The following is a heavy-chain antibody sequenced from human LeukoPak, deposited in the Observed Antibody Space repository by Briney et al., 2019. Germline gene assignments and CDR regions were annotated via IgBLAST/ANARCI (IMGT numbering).Heavy chain of an antibody. D-gene: IGHD6-13*01. CDR2: INPNSGGT. CDR3: ARTLPIAAAGTFDY. Sequence: ASVKVSCKASGYTFTCYYMHWVRQAPGQGLEGMGWINPNSGGTNYAQKFQGRVTMTRDTSISTAYMELSRLRSDDTAVYYCARTLPIAAAGTFDYWGQGPLVTVSS. V-gene: IGHV1-2*02. CDR1: GYTFTCYY. J-gene: IGHJ4*02.